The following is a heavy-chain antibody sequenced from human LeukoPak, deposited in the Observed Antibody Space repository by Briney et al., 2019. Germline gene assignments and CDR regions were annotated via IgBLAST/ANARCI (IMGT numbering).Heavy chain of an antibody. V-gene: IGHV4-4*07. CDR1: GGSISSYY. Sequence: SETLSLTCTVSGGSISSYYWSWIRQPAGKGLEWIGRIYTSGSTNYNPSLKSRVTMSVDTSKNQFSLKLSSVTAADTAVYYCARASYGSGSYYYYYYYMDVWGKGTTVTISS. J-gene: IGHJ6*03. CDR3: ARASYGSGSYYYYYYYMDV. D-gene: IGHD3-10*01. CDR2: IYTSGST.